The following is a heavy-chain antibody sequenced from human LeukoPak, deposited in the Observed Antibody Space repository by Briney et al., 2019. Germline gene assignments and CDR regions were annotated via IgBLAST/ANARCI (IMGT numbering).Heavy chain of an antibody. V-gene: IGHV3-11*04. CDR1: GFTFSDYY. D-gene: IGHD3-3*01. CDR3: ANAYYDFWSGYPSYFDY. CDR2: ITGSGDIR. Sequence: PGGSLRLSCAASGFTFSDYYMSWIRQAPGKGLEWVAYITGSGDIRSYLDSVKGRFTISRDNAKNSLYLQMNSLRAEGTAVYYCANAYYDFWSGYPSYFDYWGQGTLVTVSS. J-gene: IGHJ4*02.